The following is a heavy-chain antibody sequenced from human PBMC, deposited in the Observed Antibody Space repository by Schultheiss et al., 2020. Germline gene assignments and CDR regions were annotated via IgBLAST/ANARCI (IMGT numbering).Heavy chain of an antibody. CDR1: GFTFSSYW. V-gene: IGHV3-48*04. CDR3: ATSTLDGIAVAGT. D-gene: IGHD6-19*01. J-gene: IGHJ5*02. CDR2: ISSSGSTI. Sequence: GGSLRLSCAASGFTFSSYWMSWVRQAPGKGLEWVSYISSSGSTIYYADSVKGRFTISRDNAKNSLYLQMNSLRAEDTAVYYCATSTLDGIAVAGTWGQGTLVTVSS.